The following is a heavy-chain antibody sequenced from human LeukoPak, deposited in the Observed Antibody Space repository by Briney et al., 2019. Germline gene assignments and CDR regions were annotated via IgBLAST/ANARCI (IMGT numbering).Heavy chain of an antibody. CDR3: ARTGYSSGPH. D-gene: IGHD5-18*01. CDR1: GGSISSSSYY. CDR2: IYYSGST. V-gene: IGHV4-39*07. J-gene: IGHJ4*02. Sequence: SETLSLTCTVSGGSISSSSYYWGWIRQPPGKGLEWIGSIYYSGSTYYNPSLKSRVTISVDTSKNQFSLKLSSVTAADTAVYYCARTGYSSGPHWGQGTLATVSS.